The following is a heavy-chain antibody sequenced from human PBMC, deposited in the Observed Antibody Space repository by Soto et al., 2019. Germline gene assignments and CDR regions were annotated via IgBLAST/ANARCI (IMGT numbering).Heavy chain of an antibody. J-gene: IGHJ4*02. CDR2: INHSGST. CDR3: ARPHYYDSSGYYPFDY. CDR1: GGSFSGYY. Sequence: SETLSLTCAVYGGSFSGYYWSWIRQPPGKGLEWIGEINHSGSTNYNPSLKSRVTISVDTSKNQFSLKLSSVTAADTAVYYCARPHYYDSSGYYPFDYWGQGTLVTVSS. V-gene: IGHV4-34*01. D-gene: IGHD3-22*01.